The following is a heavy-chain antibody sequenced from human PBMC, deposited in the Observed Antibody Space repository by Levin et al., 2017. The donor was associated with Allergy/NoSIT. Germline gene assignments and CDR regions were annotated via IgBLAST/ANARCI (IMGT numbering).Heavy chain of an antibody. D-gene: IGHD3-22*01. V-gene: IGHV3-48*03. CDR2: ISSSGSTI. CDR1: GFTFSSYE. CDR3: ARDFVHDSSGYSPTTGGRLMHYGMDV. J-gene: IGHJ6*02. Sequence: LGESLKISCAASGFTFSSYEMNWVRQAPGKGLEWVSYISSSGSTIYYADSVKGRFTISRDNAKNSLYLQMNSLRAEDTAVYYCARDFVHDSSGYSPTTGGRLMHYGMDVWGQGTTVTVSS.